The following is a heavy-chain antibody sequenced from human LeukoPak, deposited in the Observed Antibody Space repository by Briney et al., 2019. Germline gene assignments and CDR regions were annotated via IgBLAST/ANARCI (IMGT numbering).Heavy chain of an antibody. Sequence: GASVKVSCKASGYTFTSYGISWVRQAPGQGLEWMGWISAYNGNTNYAQKFQGRVTITADESTSTAYMELSSLRSEDTAVYYCARSPYYYDSSGIFDYWGQGTLVTVSS. CDR1: GYTFTSYG. V-gene: IGHV1-18*01. D-gene: IGHD3-22*01. CDR2: ISAYNGNT. J-gene: IGHJ4*02. CDR3: ARSPYYYDSSGIFDY.